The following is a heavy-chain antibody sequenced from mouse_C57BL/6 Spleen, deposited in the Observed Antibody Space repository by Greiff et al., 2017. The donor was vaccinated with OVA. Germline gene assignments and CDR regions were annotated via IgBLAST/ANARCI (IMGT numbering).Heavy chain of an antibody. V-gene: IGHV1-54*01. Sequence: VHLVESGAELVRPGTSVKVSCKASGYAFTNYLIEWVKQRPGQGLEWIGVINPGSGGTNYNEKFKGKATLTADKSSSTAYMQLSSLTSEDSAVYFCARGNWDYAMDYWGQGTSVTVSS. CDR3: ARGNWDYAMDY. J-gene: IGHJ4*01. D-gene: IGHD4-1*01. CDR1: GYAFTNYL. CDR2: INPGSGGT.